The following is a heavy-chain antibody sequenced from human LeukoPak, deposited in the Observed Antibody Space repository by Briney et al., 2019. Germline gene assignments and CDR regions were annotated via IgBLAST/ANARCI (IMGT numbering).Heavy chain of an antibody. CDR3: ATTPPRWLRQLGFDY. Sequence: ASVTVSCKVSGYTLTELSMHWGRQAPGKGLEWMGGFDPEDGEAIYAQKFQGRVTMTEDTSTDTAYMELSSLRSEDTAVYYCATTPPRWLRQLGFDYWGRGTLVTVSS. CDR2: FDPEDGEA. D-gene: IGHD5-24*01. V-gene: IGHV1-24*01. CDR1: GYTLTELS. J-gene: IGHJ4*02.